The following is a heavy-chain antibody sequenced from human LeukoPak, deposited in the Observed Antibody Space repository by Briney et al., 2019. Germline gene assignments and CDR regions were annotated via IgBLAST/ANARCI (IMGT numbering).Heavy chain of an antibody. V-gene: IGHV3-23*01. J-gene: IGHJ1*01. D-gene: IGHD3-10*01. Sequence: PGGSLRLSCAASGFTFSSYAMSGVRQAPGKGLEWVSPISGSGGSTYYADSVKGRFTISRDNAKNSLYLQMNGLRAEDTAVYYCAIQKADLITMVRGIIAFWGQGTLVTVSS. CDR1: GFTFSSYA. CDR2: ISGSGGST. CDR3: AIQKADLITMVRGIIAF.